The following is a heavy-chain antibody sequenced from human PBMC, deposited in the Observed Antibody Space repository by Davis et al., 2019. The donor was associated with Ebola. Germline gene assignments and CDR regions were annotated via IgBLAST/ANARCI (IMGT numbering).Heavy chain of an antibody. J-gene: IGHJ4*01. CDR2: IVLGSVNT. CDR1: GFTFTSSA. V-gene: IGHV1-58*01. D-gene: IGHD1-1*01. CDR3: AASAGTIGKFDY. Sequence: AASVKVSCKASGFTFTSSALQWVRQARGQRLEWIGSIVLGSVNTNYAQKFQGRVTITRDMSTSTSYLDLSNLRSEDTAVYFCAASAGTIGKFDYWGQGTLVTVSP.